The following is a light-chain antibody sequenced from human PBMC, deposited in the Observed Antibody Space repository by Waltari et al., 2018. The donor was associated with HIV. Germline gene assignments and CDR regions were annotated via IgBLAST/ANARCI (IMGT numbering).Light chain of an antibody. Sequence: EIVLTQSPGTLSLSPGERASQSVSSSYLAWYQQKPGQAPRLLIYAASSRATGIPDRFSGSGSGTDFTLTISRLEPEDFAVYYCQQYGSSLLFTFGPGTKVDIK. CDR2: AAS. CDR3: QQYGSSLLFT. V-gene: IGKV3-20*01. CDR1: QSVSSSY. J-gene: IGKJ3*01.